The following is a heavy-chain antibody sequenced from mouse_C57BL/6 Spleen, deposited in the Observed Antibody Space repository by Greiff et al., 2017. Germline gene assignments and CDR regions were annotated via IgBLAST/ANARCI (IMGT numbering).Heavy chain of an antibody. CDR3: ARVYYDYLYFDY. CDR1: GYTFTDYY. Sequence: EVPLQQSGPELVKPGASVKISCKASGYTFTDYYMNWVKQIHGKSLEWIGDINPNNGGTSYNQKFNGTGTLTVDKSSSTAYMELRSLTSEDSAVYYFARVYYDYLYFDYWGQGTTLTVSS. D-gene: IGHD2-4*01. J-gene: IGHJ2*01. V-gene: IGHV1-26*01. CDR2: INPNNGGT.